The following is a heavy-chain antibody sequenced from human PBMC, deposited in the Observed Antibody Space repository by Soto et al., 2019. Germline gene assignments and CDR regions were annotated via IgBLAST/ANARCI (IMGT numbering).Heavy chain of an antibody. CDR1: GGTFSSHS. CDR3: AREVGYGDFSAALLD. Sequence: VQLMQSGAEVKKPGSSVKVSCKASGGTFSSHSINWVRQAPGQGLEWMGGVISLFGTANYAHNFKGRVTITADQSTSTAYMELNSLRSNDTAVYYWAREVGYGDFSAALLDCGQGTLVTVSS. V-gene: IGHV1-69*01. D-gene: IGHD4-17*01. J-gene: IGHJ4*02. CDR2: VISLFGTA.